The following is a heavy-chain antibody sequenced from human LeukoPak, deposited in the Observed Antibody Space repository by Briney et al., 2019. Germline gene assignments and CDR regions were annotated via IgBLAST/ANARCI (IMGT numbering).Heavy chain of an antibody. CDR3: ARGGAVAGPDDAFDI. CDR1: GYSFTSYW. J-gene: IGHJ3*02. Sequence: GESLKISCKGSGYSFTSYWIGWVRQMPGKGLEWMGIIYPGDSDTRYSPSFQGQVTISADKSISTAYLQWSSLKASDTAKYYCARGGAVAGPDDAFDIWGQGTMVTVSS. V-gene: IGHV5-51*01. D-gene: IGHD6-19*01. CDR2: IYPGDSDT.